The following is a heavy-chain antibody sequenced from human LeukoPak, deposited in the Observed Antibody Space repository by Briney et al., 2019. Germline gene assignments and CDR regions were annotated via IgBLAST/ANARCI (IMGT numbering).Heavy chain of an antibody. CDR3: ARKGLGGDLFDY. V-gene: IGHV4-30-2*01. D-gene: IGHD4-17*01. J-gene: IGHJ4*02. CDR2: IYHSGST. Sequence: SQTLSLTCAVSGGSISSGGYSWSWIRQPPGKGLEWIGYIYHSGSTYYNPSLKSRVTISVHRSKNQFSLKLSSVTAADTAVYYCARKGLGGDLFDYWGQGTLVTVSS. CDR1: GGSISSGGYS.